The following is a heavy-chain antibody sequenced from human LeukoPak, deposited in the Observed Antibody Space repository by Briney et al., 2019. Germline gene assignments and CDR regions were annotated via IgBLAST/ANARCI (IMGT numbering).Heavy chain of an antibody. Sequence: SETLSLTCAVYGGSFSGYYWSWIRQPPGKGLEWIGEINHSGSTNYNPSLKSRVTISVDTSKNQFSLKLSSVTAADTAVYYCARGVPGKNWGQGTLVTVSS. V-gene: IGHV4-34*01. J-gene: IGHJ4*02. D-gene: IGHD2-2*01. CDR3: ARGVPGKN. CDR1: GGSFSGYY. CDR2: INHSGST.